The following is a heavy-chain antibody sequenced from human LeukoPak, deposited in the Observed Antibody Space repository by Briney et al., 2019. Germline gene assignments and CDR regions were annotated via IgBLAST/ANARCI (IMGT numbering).Heavy chain of an antibody. J-gene: IGHJ5*02. CDR3: AKDFLPYSSSSVVRPRGPLNWFDP. Sequence: GGSLRLSCAASGFTFRDYGMSWVRQAPGKGLKWVSAISGSGGSTYIADSVKGRFTISRDNSKNTLYLQMNSLRAEDTAVYYCAKDFLPYSSSSVVRPRGPLNWFDPWGQGTLVTVSS. D-gene: IGHD6-6*01. V-gene: IGHV3-23*01. CDR2: ISGSGGST. CDR1: GFTFRDYG.